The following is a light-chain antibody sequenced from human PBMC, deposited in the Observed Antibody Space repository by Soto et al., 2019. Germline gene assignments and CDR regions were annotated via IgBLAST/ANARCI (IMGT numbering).Light chain of an antibody. CDR1: QTIDTY. V-gene: IGKV1-9*01. Sequence: DIQMTQSPSSLSASLGDRVTITCRTSQTIDTYLNWYQQKPGKAPQLLIYVASTLQSGVPSRFSGSGSGTEFTLTISSLQPEDFATYSCQQLNSYPLTFGGGTKVEIK. CDR2: VAS. CDR3: QQLNSYPLT. J-gene: IGKJ4*01.